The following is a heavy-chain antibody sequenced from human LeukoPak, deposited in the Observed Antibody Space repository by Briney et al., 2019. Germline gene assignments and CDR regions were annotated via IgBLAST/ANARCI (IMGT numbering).Heavy chain of an antibody. CDR3: AKDLRPDGINDFDH. CDR2: IRGNGGTT. J-gene: IGHJ4*02. V-gene: IGHV3-23*01. Sequence: GGSLRLSCAASGLTFSSYAMSWVRQAPGKGLEWVSSIRGNGGTTYYADSVEGRFTISRDNSKNMLYLQTSSLRAEDTAVYYCAKDLRPDGINDFDHWGQGTLVTVSS. CDR1: GLTFSSYA. D-gene: IGHD1-1*01.